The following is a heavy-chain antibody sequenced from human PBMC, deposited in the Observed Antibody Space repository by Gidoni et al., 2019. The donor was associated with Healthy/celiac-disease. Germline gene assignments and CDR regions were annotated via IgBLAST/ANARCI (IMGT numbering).Heavy chain of an antibody. CDR1: GYTFPSYA. J-gene: IGHJ6*02. V-gene: IGHV1-8*01. CDR2: MNPNSGNT. D-gene: IGHD1-26*01. CDR3: ASRGGSYAFYYYYGMDV. Sequence: QVQLVQSGAEVKQPGASVKVSCKASGYTFPSYAINWVRQATGQGLEWMGWMNPNSGNTGYAQKFQGRVTMTRNTSISTAYMELSSLRSEDTAVYYCASRGGSYAFYYYYGMDVWGQGTTVTVSS.